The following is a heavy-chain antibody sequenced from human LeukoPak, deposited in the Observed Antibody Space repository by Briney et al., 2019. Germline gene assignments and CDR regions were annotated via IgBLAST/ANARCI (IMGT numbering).Heavy chain of an antibody. J-gene: IGHJ4*02. V-gene: IGHV3-23*01. D-gene: IGHD3-10*01. CDR2: ISGSGGST. CDR3: AKIPSMVRGAEVY. Sequence: GGPLGLSFPPPGFPFTTYAMTWVRQPQGKGREWFPAISGSGGSTYYADSVKGRFTISRDNSKNTLYLQMNSLRAEDTAVYYCAKIPSMVRGAEVYWGRGTLVTVSS. CDR1: GFPFTTYA.